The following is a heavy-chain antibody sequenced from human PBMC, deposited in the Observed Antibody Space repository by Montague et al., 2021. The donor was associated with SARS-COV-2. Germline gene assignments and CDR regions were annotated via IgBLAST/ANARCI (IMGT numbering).Heavy chain of an antibody. D-gene: IGHD2-2*01. CDR2: TYYRSQWYE. CDR1: GDSVSSQSAA. J-gene: IGHJ6*02. V-gene: IGHV6-1*01. Sequence: CAISGDSVSSQSAAWNWIRQSPSRGLEWLGRTYYRSQWYEDYAVSVKGRITIKPDTSKNQFSLHLESVSPDDTALYYCARGAYHDLYYYYHGMDVWGRGTTVSASS. CDR3: ARGAYHDLYYYYHGMDV.